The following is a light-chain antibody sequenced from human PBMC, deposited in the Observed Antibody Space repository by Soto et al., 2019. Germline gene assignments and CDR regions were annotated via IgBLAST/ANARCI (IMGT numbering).Light chain of an antibody. J-gene: IGLJ2*01. CDR2: EVT. CDR1: SSDVGGYNY. V-gene: IGLV2-8*01. CDR3: SSHAGRNNVV. Sequence: QSALTQPPSASGSPGQSVTISCTGTSSDVGGYNYVSWYQQYPGKAPKLVTYEVTKRPSGVPDRFSGSKSGNTASLTVSGLQAEDEGEYYCSSHAGRNNVVFGGGTKLTVL.